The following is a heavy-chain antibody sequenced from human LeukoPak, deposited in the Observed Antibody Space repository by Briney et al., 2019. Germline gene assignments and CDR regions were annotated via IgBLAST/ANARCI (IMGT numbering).Heavy chain of an antibody. CDR1: GFTFSSYW. V-gene: IGHV3-74*01. Sequence: GGSLRLSCAASGFTFSSYWMHWVRQSPGKGLVWVSRIHLDGRTTNYADSVKGRFTVSRDNSKNTLYLQMNSLRAEDAAVYYCARVLSSYSGYDSPYYYYYYMDVWGKGTTVTVSS. CDR3: ARVLSSYSGYDSPYYYYYYMDV. D-gene: IGHD5-12*01. J-gene: IGHJ6*03. CDR2: IHLDGRTT.